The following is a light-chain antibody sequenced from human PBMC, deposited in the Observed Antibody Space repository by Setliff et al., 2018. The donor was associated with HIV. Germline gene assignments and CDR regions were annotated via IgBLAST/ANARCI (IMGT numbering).Light chain of an antibody. V-gene: IGLV1-44*01. CDR2: SND. CDR1: TSNIGTNL. J-gene: IGLJ3*02. Sequence: QSALTQPPSASGTPGQRVSISCSGSTSNIGTNLVNWYQHVPGSTPRLLIYSNDQRPSGVPDRFSGSKSGTSASLAISGLQSGDEADYYCATWDDNMSGYWVFGGGTK. CDR3: ATWDDNMSGYWV.